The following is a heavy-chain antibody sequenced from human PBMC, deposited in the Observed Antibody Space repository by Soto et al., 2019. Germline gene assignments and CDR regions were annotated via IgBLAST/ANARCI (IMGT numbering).Heavy chain of an antibody. D-gene: IGHD6-13*01. CDR3: AHFPGYSSSWYEANYYYYMDV. CDR1: GFSLSTSGVG. J-gene: IGHJ6*03. V-gene: IGHV2-5*02. Sequence: SGPTLVHPTQTLTLTCTFSGFSLSTSGVGVGWIRQPPGKALERLALIYWDDDKRYSPSLKSRLTITKDTSKNQVVLTMTNMDPVDTATYYCAHFPGYSSSWYEANYYYYMDVWGKGTTVTVSS. CDR2: IYWDDDK.